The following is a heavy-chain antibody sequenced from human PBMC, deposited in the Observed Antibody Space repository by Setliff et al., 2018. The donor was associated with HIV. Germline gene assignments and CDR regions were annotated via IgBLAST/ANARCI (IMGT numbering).Heavy chain of an antibody. CDR3: ATGSYSSVWYGFDY. J-gene: IGHJ4*02. V-gene: IGHV3-23*05. D-gene: IGHD6-19*01. Sequence: PGGSLRLSCAASGFSFSNFAMSWVRQTPGKGLELVSAIYGGGSYTYDADSVKGRFTTSRDNAKKSLYLLMDSLRVEDTAVYYCATGSYSSVWYGFDYWGRGTLVTVSS. CDR2: IYGGGSYT. CDR1: GFSFSNFA.